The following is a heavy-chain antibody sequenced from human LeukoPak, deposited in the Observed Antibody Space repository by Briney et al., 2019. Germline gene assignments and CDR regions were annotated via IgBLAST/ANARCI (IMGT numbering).Heavy chain of an antibody. Sequence: GGSLRLSCGTSGFTFSSYAMSWVRQAPGKGLEWVSSISSSSSYIYYADSVKGRFTISRDNSKNTLYLQMNSLRAEDTAVYYCARDFRFTYHMDVWGKGTTVTVSS. J-gene: IGHJ6*03. CDR2: ISSSSSYI. D-gene: IGHD2/OR15-2a*01. CDR1: GFTFSSYA. CDR3: ARDFRFTYHMDV. V-gene: IGHV3-21*01.